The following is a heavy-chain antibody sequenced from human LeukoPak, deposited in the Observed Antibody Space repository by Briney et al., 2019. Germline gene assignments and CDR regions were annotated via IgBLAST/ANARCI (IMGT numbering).Heavy chain of an antibody. CDR2: IIPIFGTA. D-gene: IGHD3-3*01. J-gene: IGHJ3*02. CDR1: GGTFSSYA. V-gene: IGHV1-69*13. CDR3: ARDKEYYDFWSVPRALAFDI. Sequence: GASVKVSCKASGGTFSSYAISWVRQAPGQGLEWMGGIIPIFGTANYAQKFQGRVTITADESTSTAYMELSSLRSEDTAVYYCARDKEYYDFWSVPRALAFDIWGKGTMVTVSS.